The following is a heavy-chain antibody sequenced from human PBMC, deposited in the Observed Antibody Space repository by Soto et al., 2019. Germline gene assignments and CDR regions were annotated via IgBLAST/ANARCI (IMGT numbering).Heavy chain of an antibody. V-gene: IGHV3-33*01. CDR2: IWYDGSNK. CDR1: GFTFSSYG. Sequence: GGSLRLSCAASGFTFSSYGMHWVRQAPGKGLEWVAVIWYDGSNKYYADSVKGRFTISRDNSKNTLYLQMNSLRAEDTAVYYCARGEQLDGGVFFDYWGQGTLVTVSS. CDR3: ARGEQLDGGVFFDY. D-gene: IGHD6-6*01. J-gene: IGHJ4*02.